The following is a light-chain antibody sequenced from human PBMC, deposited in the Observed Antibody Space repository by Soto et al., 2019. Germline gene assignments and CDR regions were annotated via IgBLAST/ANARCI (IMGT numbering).Light chain of an antibody. CDR3: QQYDRSQGT. J-gene: IGKJ5*01. CDR1: QSISSSF. V-gene: IGKV3-20*01. CDR2: GAS. Sequence: EIVMTQSPATLSVSPEERAPLSSRASQSISSSFLAWYQQKPGQAPRLLFYGASSRATGVPDTFSGSGSGTDFTLTISRLEPEDFAVYYCQQYDRSQGTFGQGTRLE.